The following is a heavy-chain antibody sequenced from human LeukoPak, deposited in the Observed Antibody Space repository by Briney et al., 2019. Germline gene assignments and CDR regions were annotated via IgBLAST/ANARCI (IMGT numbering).Heavy chain of an antibody. D-gene: IGHD3-22*01. V-gene: IGHV4-59*01. CDR1: GGSISSYY. CDR2: IYYSGGT. J-gene: IGHJ4*02. Sequence: PSETLSLTCTVSGGSISSYYWSWIRQPPGKGLEWIGYIYYSGGTNYNPSLQSRVTISLDTSKNQFSLKLSSVTAADTAVYYCTRGHNYYDSSGFYHKLTYYFDFWGQGTLVTVSS. CDR3: TRGHNYYDSSGFYHKLTYYFDF.